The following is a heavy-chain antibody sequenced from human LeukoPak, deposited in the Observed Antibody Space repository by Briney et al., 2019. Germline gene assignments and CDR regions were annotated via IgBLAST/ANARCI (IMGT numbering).Heavy chain of an antibody. D-gene: IGHD2-15*01. CDR3: ARDNCSGGSCYNP. Sequence: GGSLRLSCAAPGFTFSDYYMSWIRQAPGKGLEWVSYISSSGSTIYYADSVKGRFTISRDNAKNSLYLQMNSLRAEDTAVYYCARDNCSGGSCYNPWGQGTLVTVSS. CDR2: ISSSGSTI. V-gene: IGHV3-11*01. CDR1: GFTFSDYY. J-gene: IGHJ5*02.